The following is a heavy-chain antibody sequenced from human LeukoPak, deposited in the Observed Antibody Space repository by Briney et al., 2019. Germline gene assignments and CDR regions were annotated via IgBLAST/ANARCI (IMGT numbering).Heavy chain of an antibody. J-gene: IGHJ4*02. CDR2: IYHSGST. Sequence: SETLSLTCTVSGYSISSGYYWGWIRQPPGKGLEWIGSIYHSGSTYYNPSLKSRVTISVDRSKNQFSLKLSSVTAADTAVYYCARDPQYGAPPDYWGQGTLVTVSS. CDR3: ARDPQYGAPPDY. D-gene: IGHD1-26*01. CDR1: GYSISSGYY. V-gene: IGHV4-38-2*02.